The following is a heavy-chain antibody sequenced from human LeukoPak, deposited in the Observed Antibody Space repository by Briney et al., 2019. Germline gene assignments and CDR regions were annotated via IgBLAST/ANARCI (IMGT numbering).Heavy chain of an antibody. CDR1: GSTVSSSY. CDR3: ASDDALET. J-gene: IGHJ3*02. Sequence: GGSLRLSCAASGSTVSSSYMIWVRQAPGKGLEWVSVIYSGGCTYYADSVKGRFTISRDHSKNTLYLQMRSLRSEDTAVYYCASDDALETWGQGTRVTVSS. V-gene: IGHV3-53*05. CDR2: IYSGGCT.